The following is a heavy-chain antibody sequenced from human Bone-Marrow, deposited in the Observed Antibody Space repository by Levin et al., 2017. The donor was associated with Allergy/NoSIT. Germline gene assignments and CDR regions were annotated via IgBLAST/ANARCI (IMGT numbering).Heavy chain of an antibody. Sequence: SETLSLTCTVSGGSTRIGPYCWNWIRQHPGKGLEWIGNICSSGNTYSNPSLKSRLTISVDTSESKFSLNLNSVTAADTAVYYCARGTFCSDGTCHSRFDYWGQGALVTVSS. CDR2: ICSSGNT. J-gene: IGHJ4*02. V-gene: IGHV4-31*03. CDR1: GGSTRIGPYC. CDR3: ARGTFCSDGTCHSRFDY. D-gene: IGHD2-15*01.